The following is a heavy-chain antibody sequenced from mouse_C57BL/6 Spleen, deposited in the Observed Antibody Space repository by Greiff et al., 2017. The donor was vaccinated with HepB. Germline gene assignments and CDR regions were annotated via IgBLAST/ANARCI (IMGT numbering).Heavy chain of an antibody. CDR3: ARRYYGRGYFDV. CDR1: GFTFSDYG. J-gene: IGHJ1*03. V-gene: IGHV5-17*01. CDR2: ISSGSSTI. Sequence: EVKLVESGGGLVKPGGSLKLSCAASGFTFSDYGMHWVRQAPEKGLEWVAYISSGSSTIYYADTVKGRFTISRDNAKNTLFLQMTSLRSEDTAMYYCARRYYGRGYFDVWGTGTTVTVSS. D-gene: IGHD1-1*01.